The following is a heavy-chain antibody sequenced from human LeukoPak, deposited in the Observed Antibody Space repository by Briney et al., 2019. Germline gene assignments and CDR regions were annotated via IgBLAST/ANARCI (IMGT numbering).Heavy chain of an antibody. CDR2: INSDGRST. V-gene: IGHV3-74*01. CDR1: GFTFSQYW. CDR3: ARGTNSWNDEVWFDP. D-gene: IGHD1-1*01. J-gene: IGHJ5*02. Sequence: GGSLRLSCAASGFTFSQYWMHWVRQVPGKGPVCVSGINSDGRSTYYAGFVKGRFTISRDNAKNTLYLQMNSLGAEDTAIYYCARGTNSWNDEVWFDPWGQGTLVTVSS.